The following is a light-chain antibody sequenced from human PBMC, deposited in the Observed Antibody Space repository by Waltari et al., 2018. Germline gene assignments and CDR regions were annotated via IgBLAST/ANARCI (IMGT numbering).Light chain of an antibody. CDR2: QNT. CDR3: QTWDLITVT. J-gene: IGLJ2*01. Sequence: SYEVTQPPSVSVSPGQTASLFCSGENLGHKYTSWYQQKTGQSPLLVMHQNTVRPSGIPERFSGSSSGNTATLTISGTQAMDEAVYFCQTWDLITVTFGGGTKLTVL. V-gene: IGLV3-1*01. CDR1: NLGHKY.